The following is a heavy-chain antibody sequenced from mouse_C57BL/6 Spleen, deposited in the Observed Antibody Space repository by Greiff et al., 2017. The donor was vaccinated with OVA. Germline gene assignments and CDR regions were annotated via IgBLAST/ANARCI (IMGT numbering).Heavy chain of an antibody. CDR2: IWTGGGT. D-gene: IGHD2-2*01. J-gene: IGHJ4*01. CDR1: GFSLTSYA. V-gene: IGHV2-9-1*01. CDR3: ARNYGYDGFYAMDY. Sequence: VKVEESGPGLVAPSQSLSITCTVSGFSLTSYAISWVRQPPGKGLEWLGVIWTGGGTNYNSALKSRLSISKDNSKSQVFLKMNSLQTDDTARYYCARNYGYDGFYAMDYWGQGTSVTVSS.